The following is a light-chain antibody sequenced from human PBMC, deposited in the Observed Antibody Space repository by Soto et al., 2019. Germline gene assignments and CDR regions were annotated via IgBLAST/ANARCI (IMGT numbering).Light chain of an antibody. CDR3: QQYGSSRT. Sequence: EIVLTQSPGTLSLSPGERATLSCRASQSVSSNSLAWYQQKPGQAPRLLIYGASSRATGIPDRFSGSGSGTDFTLTISRLEPEDFAVYYCQQYGSSRTFGPGTKVDIK. CDR2: GAS. V-gene: IGKV3-20*01. CDR1: QSVSSNS. J-gene: IGKJ3*01.